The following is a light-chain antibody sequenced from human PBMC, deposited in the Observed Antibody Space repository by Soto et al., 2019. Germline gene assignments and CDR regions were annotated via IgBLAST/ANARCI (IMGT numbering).Light chain of an antibody. CDR2: WAS. J-gene: IGKJ1*01. CDR1: QTVLHGSNY. CDR3: QQYYPPPVT. Sequence: DIVMTQSPDSLAVSLGERATINCKSSQTVLHGSNYLAWYQQKPRQPPKLLIYWASTRESGVPDRFSGSGSATDFTLTISSLQAEDVEVYYCQQYYPPPVTFGQGTKVEIK. V-gene: IGKV4-1*01.